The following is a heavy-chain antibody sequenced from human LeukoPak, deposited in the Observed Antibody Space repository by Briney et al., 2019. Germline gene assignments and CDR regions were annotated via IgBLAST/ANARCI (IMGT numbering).Heavy chain of an antibody. V-gene: IGHV3-30-3*01. J-gene: IGHJ5*02. CDR1: GFTFSSYA. CDR3: ARDGRSITVGIQDWFDP. D-gene: IGHD3-10*01. Sequence: GGSLRLSCAASGFTFSSYAMHWVRQAPGKGLEWVAVISYDGSNKYYADSVKGRFTISRDNSKNTLYLQMNSLRAEDTAVYYCARDGRSITVGIQDWFDPWGQGTLSPSPQ. CDR2: ISYDGSNK.